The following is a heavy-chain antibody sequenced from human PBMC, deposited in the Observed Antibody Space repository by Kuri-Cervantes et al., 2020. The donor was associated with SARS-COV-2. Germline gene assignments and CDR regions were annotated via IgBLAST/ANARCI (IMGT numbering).Heavy chain of an antibody. J-gene: IGHJ1*01. CDR3: TRDTPEAGASATRWGQYFQH. Sequence: SVKVSCKDSGVSFSSFSINWVRQAPGRGLEWMGRIIPTLGVTHYAPSLRGRATLTADKSTTTVYMELISLTSDDTAVYYCTRDTPEAGASATRWGQYFQHWGQGTLVTVSS. CDR1: GVSFSSFS. D-gene: IGHD2-15*01. V-gene: IGHV1-69*04. CDR2: IIPTLGVT.